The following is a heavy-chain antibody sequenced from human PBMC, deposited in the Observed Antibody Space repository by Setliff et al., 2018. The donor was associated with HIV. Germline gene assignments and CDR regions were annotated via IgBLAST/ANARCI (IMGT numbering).Heavy chain of an antibody. V-gene: IGHV4-34*01. CDR3: ARVSSNYWYSIFRNYYYHMDV. J-gene: IGHJ6*03. CDR2: INHSGRT. Sequence: PSETLSLTCAVYGGSFSDNYWIWIRQSPGKGLEWIGEINHSGRTKYSPSLRSRVSISVDTSKTQVSLTLSSVTAADTAVYYCARVSSNYWYSIFRNYYYHMDVWGKGTTVTVSS. CDR1: GGSFSDNY. D-gene: IGHD2-8*02.